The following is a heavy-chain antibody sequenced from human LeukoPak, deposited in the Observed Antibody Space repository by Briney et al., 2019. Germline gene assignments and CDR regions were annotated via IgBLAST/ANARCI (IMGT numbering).Heavy chain of an antibody. CDR2: IYYSGST. J-gene: IGHJ4*02. CDR3: ARESNTYYYDSSGYQGGATFDY. V-gene: IGHV4-59*01. Sequence: PSETLSLTCTVSGGSISSYYWSWIRQPPGKGLEWIGYIYYSGSTNYNPSLKSRVTISVDTSKNQFSLKLSSVTAADTAVYYCARESNTYYYDSSGYQGGATFDYWGQGTLVTVSS. D-gene: IGHD3-22*01. CDR1: GGSISSYY.